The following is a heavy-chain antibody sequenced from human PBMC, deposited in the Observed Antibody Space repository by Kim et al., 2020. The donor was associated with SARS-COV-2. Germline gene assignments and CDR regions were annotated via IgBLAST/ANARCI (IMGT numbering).Heavy chain of an antibody. V-gene: IGHV1-46*01. D-gene: IGHD3-10*01. Sequence: ASVKVSCKASGYTFTSYYMHWVRQAPGQGLEWMGIINPSGGSTSYAQKFQGRVTMTRDTSTSTVYMELSSLRSEDTAVYYCARDWGSAGRFYGSGSYPDYWGQGTLVTVSS. CDR2: INPSGGST. CDR3: ARDWGSAGRFYGSGSYPDY. CDR1: GYTFTSYY. J-gene: IGHJ4*02.